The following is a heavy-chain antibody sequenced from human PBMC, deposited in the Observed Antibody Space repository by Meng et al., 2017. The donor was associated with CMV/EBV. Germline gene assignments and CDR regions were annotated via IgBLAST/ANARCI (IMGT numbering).Heavy chain of an antibody. J-gene: IGHJ5*02. V-gene: IGHV1-46*01. Sequence: FTSYYMHWVRQAPGQGLEWMGIINTSGGSTSYAQKFQGRVTMTRDTSTSTVYMELSSLRSEDTAVYYCARDSKRIAAAGKRLNWFDPWGQGTLVTVSS. CDR1: FTSYY. D-gene: IGHD6-13*01. CDR3: ARDSKRIAAAGKRLNWFDP. CDR2: INTSGGST.